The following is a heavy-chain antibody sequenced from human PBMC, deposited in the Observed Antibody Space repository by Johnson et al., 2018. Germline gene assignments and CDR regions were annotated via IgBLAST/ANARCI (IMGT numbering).Heavy chain of an antibody. CDR2: ISSSSRYI. Sequence: VQLVESGGGLVKPGGSLRLSCAASGFTFSSYSMNWVRQAPGKGLEWVSSISSSSRYIYYADSVKGRFTISRDNAKNSLYLQMKSLRAEDTAVYYCARDLNSGYDYFGSDAVDIWGQGTMVTVSS. D-gene: IGHD5-12*01. CDR1: GFTFSSYS. CDR3: ARDLNSGYDYFGSDAVDI. V-gene: IGHV3-21*01. J-gene: IGHJ3*02.